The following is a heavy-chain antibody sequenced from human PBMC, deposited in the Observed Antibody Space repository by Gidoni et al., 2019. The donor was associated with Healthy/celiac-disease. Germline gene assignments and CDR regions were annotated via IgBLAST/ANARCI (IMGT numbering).Heavy chain of an antibody. J-gene: IGHJ6*03. Sequence: QVQLVQSGAEVKKPGASVKVSCKASGYTFTGYYMHWVRQAPGQGLEWLGWINPNSGGTNYAQTFQGRVTMPRDTSISTAYMELSRLGSDDTAVYYCARADHYYYMDVWGKGTTVTVSS. V-gene: IGHV1-2*02. CDR3: ARADHYYYMDV. CDR1: GYTFTGYY. CDR2: INPNSGGT.